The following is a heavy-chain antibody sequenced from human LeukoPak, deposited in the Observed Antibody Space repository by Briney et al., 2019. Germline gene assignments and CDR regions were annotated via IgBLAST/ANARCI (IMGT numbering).Heavy chain of an antibody. CDR3: ARASTVTTWRLDY. CDR1: GFTFSSYA. Sequence: GRSLRLSCAASGFTFSSYAMHWVRQAPGKGLEWVAVISYDGSNKYYADSVKGRFTISRDNSKNTLYLQMNSLRAEDTAVYYCARASTVTTWRLDYWGQGTLVTVSS. J-gene: IGHJ4*02. V-gene: IGHV3-30*04. D-gene: IGHD4-17*01. CDR2: ISYDGSNK.